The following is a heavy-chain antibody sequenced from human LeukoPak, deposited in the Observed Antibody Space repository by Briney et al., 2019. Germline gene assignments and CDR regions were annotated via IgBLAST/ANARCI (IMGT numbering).Heavy chain of an antibody. CDR3: ARGRWKTGMDSPYYFDF. D-gene: IGHD2-2*03. CDR1: GASIGNYY. Sequence: KTSETLSLACTVPGASIGNYYWSWIRQPAGEGLEWIGRTHTSGSANYNPSLKSRVTMSVDTSKNQFSLKLTSVTAADTAVYYCARGRWKTGMDSPYYFDFWGQGTLVTVSS. V-gene: IGHV4-4*07. CDR2: THTSGSA. J-gene: IGHJ4*02.